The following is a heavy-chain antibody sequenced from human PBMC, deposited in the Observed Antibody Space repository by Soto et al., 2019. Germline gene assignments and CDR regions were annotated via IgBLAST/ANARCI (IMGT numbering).Heavy chain of an antibody. CDR2: ISFDGSNQ. Sequence: GGSLRLSCAASGFMINAYGMHWVRQAPGKGLEWVAVISFDGSNQYYEESVKCRFNISRDNSKNTLYLQLHSLRAEDTAVYFCVKAATMAGIGTTPRSFDIWGRGTMVTVSS. V-gene: IGHV3-30*18. D-gene: IGHD1-1*01. CDR3: VKAATMAGIGTTPRSFDI. J-gene: IGHJ3*02. CDR1: GFMINAYG.